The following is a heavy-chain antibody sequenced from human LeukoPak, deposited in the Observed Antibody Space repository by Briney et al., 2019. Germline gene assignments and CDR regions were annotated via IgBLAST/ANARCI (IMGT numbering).Heavy chain of an antibody. D-gene: IGHD3-22*01. Sequence: RPSETLSLTCTVSGGSISSYYWSWIRQPPGKGLEWIGYIYYSGSTNYNPSLKSRVTMSVDTSKNQFSLKLSSVTAADTAVYYCARGLYYYDSSGYYQITFDYWGQGTLVTVSS. CDR2: IYYSGST. J-gene: IGHJ4*02. V-gene: IGHV4-59*01. CDR3: ARGLYYYDSSGYYQITFDY. CDR1: GGSISSYY.